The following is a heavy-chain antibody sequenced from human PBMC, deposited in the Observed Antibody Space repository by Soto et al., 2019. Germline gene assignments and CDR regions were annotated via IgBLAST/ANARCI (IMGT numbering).Heavy chain of an antibody. D-gene: IGHD4-17*01. CDR1: GFSLSTSGMC. Sequence: ASGPTLVNPTQTLTLTCTFCGFSLSTSGMCVSWIRHPPGKALEWLARIDWDDDKYYSTSLKTRLTISKDTSKNQVVLTMTNMDPVDTATYYCARNDYGDYHAFDIWGQGTMVTVSS. CDR2: IDWDDDK. J-gene: IGHJ3*02. V-gene: IGHV2-70*11. CDR3: ARNDYGDYHAFDI.